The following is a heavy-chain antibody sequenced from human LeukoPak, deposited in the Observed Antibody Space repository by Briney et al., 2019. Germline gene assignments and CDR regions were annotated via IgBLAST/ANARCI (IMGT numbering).Heavy chain of an antibody. CDR3: ARDQSYGTFDY. V-gene: IGHV3-33*01. CDR2: IWYDGSNK. CDR1: GFTFSSYG. J-gene: IGHJ4*02. Sequence: GGSLRLPCAASGFTFSSYGMHWVRQAPGKGLEWVAVIWYDGSNKYYADSVKGRFTISRDNSKNTLYLQMNSLRAEDTAVYYCARDQSYGTFDYWGQGTLVTVSS. D-gene: IGHD5-18*01.